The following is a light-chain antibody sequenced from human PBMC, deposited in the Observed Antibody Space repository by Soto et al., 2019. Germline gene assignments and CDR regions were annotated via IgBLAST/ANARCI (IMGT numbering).Light chain of an antibody. CDR3: CSYAGSRTFYV. V-gene: IGLV2-23*02. J-gene: IGLJ1*01. CDR1: SSGVANFNL. CDR2: EDN. Sequence: QSALTQPASVSGSPGQSITISCTGTSSGVANFNLVSWYQQHPGKAPKLLINEDNKRPSGVSNRFSGSKSANTAALTISGLQAEDEADYYCCSYAGSRTFYVFGTGTKLTFL.